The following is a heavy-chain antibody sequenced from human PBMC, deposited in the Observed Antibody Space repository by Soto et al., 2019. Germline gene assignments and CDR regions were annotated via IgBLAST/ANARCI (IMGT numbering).Heavy chain of an antibody. Sequence: SVKVSCKASGLTFTSSAVQWVRQARGQRLEWIGWIVVGSGNTNYAQKFQERVTITRDMSTSTAYMELSSLRSEDTAVYYCAAVPNVVIRYSSSWYRGSNYYYYYGMDVWGQGTTVTVS. CDR1: GLTFTSSA. D-gene: IGHD6-13*01. J-gene: IGHJ6*02. CDR2: IVVGSGNT. V-gene: IGHV1-58*01. CDR3: AAVPNVVIRYSSSWYRGSNYYYYYGMDV.